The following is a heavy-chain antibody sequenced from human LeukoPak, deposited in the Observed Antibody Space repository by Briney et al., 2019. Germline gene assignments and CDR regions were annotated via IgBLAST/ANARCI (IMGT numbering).Heavy chain of an antibody. CDR3: ARGVSSSWFSSWFDS. D-gene: IGHD3-22*01. V-gene: IGHV1-2*02. J-gene: IGHJ5*01. CDR2: MNPNTGGT. CDR1: GYNFIDYY. Sequence: ASVKVSCKTSGYNFIDYYINWVRQAPGQGLECMAWMNPNTGGTKFAQRFQGRVTMTRDTSISTAYMELSRLTSDDTAVYYCARGVSSSWFSSWFDSWGQGTLVSVSS.